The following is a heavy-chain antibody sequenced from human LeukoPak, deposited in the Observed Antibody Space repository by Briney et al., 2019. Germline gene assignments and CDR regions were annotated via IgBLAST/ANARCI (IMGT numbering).Heavy chain of an antibody. D-gene: IGHD3-22*01. CDR3: AKVRYYDTASFDY. V-gene: IGHV3-23*01. J-gene: IGHJ4*02. CDR1: GFTFGSYG. CDR2: ISGSGGST. Sequence: PGGTLRLSCAASGFTFGSYGMSWVRQAPGKGLEWVSAISGSGGSTYYADSVKGRFTISRDNSKNTLYLQMNSLRAEDTAVYYCAKVRYYDTASFDYWGQGTLVTVSS.